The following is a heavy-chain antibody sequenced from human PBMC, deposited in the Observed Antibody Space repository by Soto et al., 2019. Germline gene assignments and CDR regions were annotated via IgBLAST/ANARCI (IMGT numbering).Heavy chain of an antibody. J-gene: IGHJ4*02. CDR3: ARGRSTGYCSGGNCYSGSTGWLEL. Sequence: QVQLVQSGAEVKKPGSSVKVSCKASGGTFSSYAISWVRQAPVQGLEWVGGIIPIFGTANYAQKFQGRVTITADESTSTTYSGLSRLRSDDTAVYYCARGRSTGYCSGGNCYSGSTGWLELWGLGTPANASP. CDR1: GGTFSSYA. D-gene: IGHD2-15*01. V-gene: IGHV1-69*01. CDR2: IIPIFGTA.